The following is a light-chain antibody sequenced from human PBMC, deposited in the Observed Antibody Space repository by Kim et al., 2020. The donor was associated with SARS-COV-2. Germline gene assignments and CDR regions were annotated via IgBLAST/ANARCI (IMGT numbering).Light chain of an antibody. CDR1: NIGTKS. Sequence: APGKTARITCGGNNIGTKSVHWYQHQPGQAPVLVIYYDSDRPSGIPERFSGSNSGNTATLTISRVEAGDEADYYCQVWDSTSDHWVFGGGTKLTVL. CDR2: YDS. CDR3: QVWDSTSDHWV. V-gene: IGLV3-21*04. J-gene: IGLJ3*02.